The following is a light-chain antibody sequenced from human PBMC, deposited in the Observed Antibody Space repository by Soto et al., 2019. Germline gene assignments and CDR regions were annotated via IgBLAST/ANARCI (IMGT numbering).Light chain of an antibody. Sequence: DIVMTQSPAALSVSPGERATLSRRASQSVGSSVAWYQQKPGQAPRFLMYGASTRVGGVPARFSGSGSGTEFSLTISSLQSEDFAVYYCQHYNTWPPGTFGQGTKLEIK. J-gene: IGKJ2*02. CDR1: QSVGSS. V-gene: IGKV3-15*01. CDR3: QHYNTWPPGT. CDR2: GAS.